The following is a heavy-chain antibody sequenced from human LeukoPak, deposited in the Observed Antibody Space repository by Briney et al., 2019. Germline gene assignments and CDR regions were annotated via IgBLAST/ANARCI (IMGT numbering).Heavy chain of an antibody. V-gene: IGHV4-59*12. Sequence: SETLSLTCTVSGGSISSYYWSWIRQPPGKGLEWIGYIYYSGSTNYNPSLKSRVTISVDTSKNQFSLKLSSVTAADTAVYYCARGRRQRYCSGGSCSPHYFDYWGQGTLVTVSS. CDR2: IYYSGST. CDR1: GGSISSYY. CDR3: ARGRRQRYCSGGSCSPHYFDY. J-gene: IGHJ4*02. D-gene: IGHD2-15*01.